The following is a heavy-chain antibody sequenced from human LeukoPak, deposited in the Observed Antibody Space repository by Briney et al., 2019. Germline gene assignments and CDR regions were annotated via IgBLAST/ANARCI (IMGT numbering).Heavy chain of an antibody. D-gene: IGHD2-15*01. CDR3: ASIGPPGYYYYMDV. Sequence: SETLSLTCTVSGGSISSYYWSWIRQPPGKGLEWIGYIYYSGSTNYNPSLKSRVTISVDTSKNQFSLKLSSVTAADTAVYYCASIGPPGYYYYMDVWGKGTTVTVSS. CDR1: GGSISSYY. CDR2: IYYSGST. J-gene: IGHJ6*03. V-gene: IGHV4-59*12.